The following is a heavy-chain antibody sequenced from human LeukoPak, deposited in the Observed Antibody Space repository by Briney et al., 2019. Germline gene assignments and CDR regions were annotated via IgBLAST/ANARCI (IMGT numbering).Heavy chain of an antibody. V-gene: IGHV3-48*01. CDR1: EFTFSSYS. CDR2: ITNSGNSK. J-gene: IGHJ2*01. Sequence: GGSLRLSCAASEFTFSSYSMNWVRQAPGEGLEWVSYITNSGNSKSYADSVKGRFTISRDNTKNSLYLQMNGLRAEDTAVYYCARDMTTVTTRYFDLWGRGTLVTVSS. CDR3: ARDMTTVTTRYFDL. D-gene: IGHD4-17*01.